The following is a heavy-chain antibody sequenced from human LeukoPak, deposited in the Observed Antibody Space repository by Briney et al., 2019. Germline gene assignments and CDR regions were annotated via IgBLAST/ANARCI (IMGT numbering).Heavy chain of an antibody. Sequence: GSLRLSCAASGFTFSNFAMNWVRQAPGKGPEWVSGLSGSGGSTYYADSVKGRFTISRDNSKNTLYLQMNSLRAKDTAVYYCAKVAALSNWGQGTLVTVSS. CDR2: LSGSGGST. D-gene: IGHD5/OR15-5a*01. V-gene: IGHV3-23*01. CDR1: GFTFSNFA. CDR3: AKVAALSN. J-gene: IGHJ4*02.